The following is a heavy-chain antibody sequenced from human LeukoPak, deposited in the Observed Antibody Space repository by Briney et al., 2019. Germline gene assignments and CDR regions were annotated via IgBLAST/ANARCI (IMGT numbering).Heavy chain of an antibody. CDR1: GGTFSSYT. CDR2: IIPILGIA. V-gene: IGHV1-69*02. D-gene: IGHD6-6*01. Sequence: GASVKVSCKASGGTFSSYTISRVRQAPGQGLEWMGRIIPILGIANYAQKFQGRVTITADKSTSTAYMELSSLRSEDTAVYYCARGPSSGAFDIWGQGTMVTVSS. J-gene: IGHJ3*02. CDR3: ARGPSSGAFDI.